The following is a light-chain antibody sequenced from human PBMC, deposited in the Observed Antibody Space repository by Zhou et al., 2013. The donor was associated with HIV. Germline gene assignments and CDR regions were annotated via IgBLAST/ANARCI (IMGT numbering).Light chain of an antibody. CDR2: KAS. CDR1: QSISNW. J-gene: IGKJ4*01. Sequence: DIQMTQSPSTLSASVGDRVTITCRASQSISNWLAWYQQKPGKAPKFLMYKASSLESGVPSRFSGSGSGTEFTLTISSLQPEDFATYYCQQFNSYPLTFGGGTKVEIK. V-gene: IGKV1-5*03. CDR3: QQFNSYPLT.